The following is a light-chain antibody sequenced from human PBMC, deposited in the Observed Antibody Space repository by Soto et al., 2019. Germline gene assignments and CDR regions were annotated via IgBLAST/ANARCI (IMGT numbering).Light chain of an antibody. J-gene: IGKJ1*01. CDR2: GAS. CDR3: QQYGSSPRT. CDR1: QSVSSSY. V-gene: IGKV3-20*01. Sequence: MGLAESPGTLSLSPGERATLSCRASQSVSSSYLAWYQQKPGQAPRLHIYGASSRATGIPDRFSGSGSGTDFTLTISRLEPEDFAVYYCQQYGSSPRTFGQGTKVDIK.